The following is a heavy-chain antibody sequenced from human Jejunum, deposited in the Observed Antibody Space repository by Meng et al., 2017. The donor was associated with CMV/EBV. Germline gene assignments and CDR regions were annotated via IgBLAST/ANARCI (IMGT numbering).Heavy chain of an antibody. D-gene: IGHD5-18*01. CDR3: ARAPRGYSFY. CDR1: GYSFISYD. Sequence: CKASGYSFISYDSSWGRQDTGQGLEWMGWMNPNSGDTGYAQKFQGRVTMTRNTSISTAYMELSRLTSEDTAMYYCARAPRGYSFYWGQGTLVTVSS. CDR2: MNPNSGDT. V-gene: IGHV1-8*01. J-gene: IGHJ4*02.